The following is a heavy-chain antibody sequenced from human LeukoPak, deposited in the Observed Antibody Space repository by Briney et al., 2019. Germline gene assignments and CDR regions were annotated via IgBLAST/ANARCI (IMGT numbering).Heavy chain of an antibody. CDR3: ARPVSGDSSGYYYSSYFDY. CDR2: IYYSGST. CDR1: GGSISSSSYY. Sequence: SETLSLTCTVSGGSISSSSYYWGWIRQPPGKGLEWIGSIYYSGSTYYNPSLKSRVTISVDTSKNQFSLKLSSVTAADTAVYYCARPVSGDSSGYYYSSYFDYWGQGTLVTVSS. V-gene: IGHV4-39*01. D-gene: IGHD3-22*01. J-gene: IGHJ4*02.